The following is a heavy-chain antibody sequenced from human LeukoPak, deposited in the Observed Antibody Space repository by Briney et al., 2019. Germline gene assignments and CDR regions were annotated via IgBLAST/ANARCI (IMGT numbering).Heavy chain of an antibody. Sequence: PSETLSLTCTVSGGSISSGGYYWSWIRQPPGKGLEWIGYIYHSGSTYYNPSLKSRVTISVDRSKNQFSLKLSSVTAADTAVYYCASSIAAAADYWGQGTLVTVSS. CDR2: IYHSGST. CDR3: ASSIAAAADY. CDR1: GGSISSGGYY. D-gene: IGHD6-13*01. J-gene: IGHJ4*02. V-gene: IGHV4-30-2*01.